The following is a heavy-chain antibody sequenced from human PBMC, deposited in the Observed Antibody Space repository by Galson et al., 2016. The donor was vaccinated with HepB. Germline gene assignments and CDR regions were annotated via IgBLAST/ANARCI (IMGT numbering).Heavy chain of an antibody. D-gene: IGHD1-7*01. V-gene: IGHV4-59*08. CDR3: ARRPGTGNYGWFDP. J-gene: IGHJ5*02. CDR1: DDSISSFY. CDR2: ISYSGST. Sequence: SETLSLTCTVSDDSISSFYWSWIRQPPGKGLEWIGHISYSGSTNYNPSLTRRVTISVDTSKSQFSLKLSSVTAADTAVYYCARRPGTGNYGWFDPWGQGTLVTVSS.